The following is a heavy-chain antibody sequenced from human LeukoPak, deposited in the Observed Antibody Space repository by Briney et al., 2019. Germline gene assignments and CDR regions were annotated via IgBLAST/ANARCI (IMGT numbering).Heavy chain of an antibody. CDR2: ISGSGGSS. D-gene: IGHD2-15*01. CDR3: AKDSRYCSGGSCYFSPFDY. CDR1: GFTFSSCA. V-gene: IGHV3-23*01. J-gene: IGHJ4*02. Sequence: GGSLRLSCAASGFTFSSCAMSWVRQAPGKGLEWVSAISGSGGSSYYADSVKGRFTISRDNSKNTLYLQMNSLRAEDTAVYYCAKDSRYCSGGSCYFSPFDYWGQGTLVTVSS.